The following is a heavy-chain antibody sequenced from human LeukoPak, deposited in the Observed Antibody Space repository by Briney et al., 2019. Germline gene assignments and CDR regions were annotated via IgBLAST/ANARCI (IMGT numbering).Heavy chain of an antibody. CDR3: ARDPSSGYQLLPFDY. CDR1: GFTFSSYA. J-gene: IGHJ4*02. CDR2: ISYDGSNK. D-gene: IGHD2-2*01. V-gene: IGHV3-30*04. Sequence: GGSVRLSCADSGFTFSSYAMHWVRQAPGKGLEWVAVISYDGSNKYYADSVKGRFTISRDNSKNTLYLQMNSLRAEDTAVYYCARDPSSGYQLLPFDYWGQGTLVTVSS.